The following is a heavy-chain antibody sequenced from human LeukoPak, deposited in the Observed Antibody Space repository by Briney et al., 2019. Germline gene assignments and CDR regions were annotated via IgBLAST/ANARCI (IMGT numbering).Heavy chain of an antibody. V-gene: IGHV3-33*01. J-gene: IGHJ6*02. CDR2: IWYDGSNK. CDR1: GFTFSSYG. D-gene: IGHD5-24*01. CDR3: ARDGDGYNAYYYYGMDI. Sequence: GGSLRLSCAASGFTFSSYGMHWVRQAPGKGLEWVAVIWYDGSNKYYADSVKDRFTISRDNSKNTLYLQMNSLRAEDTAVYYCARDGDGYNAYYYYGMDIWGQGTTVTVSS.